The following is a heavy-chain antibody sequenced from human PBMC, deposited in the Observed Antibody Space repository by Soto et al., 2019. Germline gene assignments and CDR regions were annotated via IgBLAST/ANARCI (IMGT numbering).Heavy chain of an antibody. V-gene: IGHV3-23*01. Sequence: EVQLLESGGGLVQPGGSLRLSCAASGFTFSSYAMSWVRQAPGKGLGWVSAISGSGGSTYYADSVKGRFTISRDNSKNTLYLQMNSLRAEDTAVYYCATFRVAVAGTNPGGWGQGTLVTVSS. J-gene: IGHJ4*02. CDR2: ISGSGGST. CDR3: ATFRVAVAGTNPGG. D-gene: IGHD6-19*01. CDR1: GFTFSSYA.